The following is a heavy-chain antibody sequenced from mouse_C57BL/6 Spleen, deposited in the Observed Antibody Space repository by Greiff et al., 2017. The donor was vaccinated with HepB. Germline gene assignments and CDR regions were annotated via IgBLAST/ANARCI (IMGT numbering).Heavy chain of an antibody. Sequence: VQLQQSGAELVRPGASVTLSCKASGYTFTDYEMHWVKQTPVHGLEWIGAIDPETGGTAYNQKFKGKAILTADKSSSTAYMELRSLTSEDSAVYYCTRAYDGYAMDYWGQGTSVTVSS. CDR2: IDPETGGT. CDR3: TRAYDGYAMDY. CDR1: GYTFTDYE. J-gene: IGHJ4*01. D-gene: IGHD2-3*01. V-gene: IGHV1-15*01.